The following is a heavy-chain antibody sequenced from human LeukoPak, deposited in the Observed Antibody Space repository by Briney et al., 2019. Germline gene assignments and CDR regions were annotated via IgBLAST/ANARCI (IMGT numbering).Heavy chain of an antibody. V-gene: IGHV3-23*01. J-gene: IGHJ6*03. D-gene: IGHD3-10*01. Sequence: GGSLRLSCAASRFTFNTFVLSWVRQAPGKGLEWVSSISGSGDSTYYADSVKGRFTISRDNSKNSLYLQMNSLRAEDTAVYYCAKAGRGGAITLVRGVKGDYYYMDVWGKGTTVTISS. CDR3: AKAGRGGAITLVRGVKGDYYYMDV. CDR1: RFTFNTFV. CDR2: ISGSGDST.